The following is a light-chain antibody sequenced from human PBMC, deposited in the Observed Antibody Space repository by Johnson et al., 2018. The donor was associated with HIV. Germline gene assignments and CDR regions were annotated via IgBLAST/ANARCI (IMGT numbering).Light chain of an antibody. CDR3: GTWDSSLSAGGYV. CDR2: DNN. V-gene: IGLV1-51*01. CDR1: SSNIGNNY. J-gene: IGLJ1*01. Sequence: QSVLTQPPSVSAAPGQKVTISCSGSSSNIGNNYVSWYQQLPGTAPKLLIYDNNKRPSGIPDRFSGSKSGTSATLGITGLQTEDEAEYYCGTWDSSLSAGGYVFGTGTKVTVL.